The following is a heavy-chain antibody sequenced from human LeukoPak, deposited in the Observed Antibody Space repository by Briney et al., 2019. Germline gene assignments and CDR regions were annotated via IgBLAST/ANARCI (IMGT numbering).Heavy chain of an antibody. CDR2: INHSGST. CDR3: AATGTILGDWFDP. CDR1: GGSFSGYY. D-gene: IGHD1-1*01. J-gene: IGHJ5*02. V-gene: IGHV4-34*01. Sequence: PSETLSLTCAVYGGSFSGYYWSWIRQPPGKGLEWIGEINHSGSTNYNPSLKSRVTISVDTSKNQFSLKLSSVTAADTAVYYCAATGTILGDWFDPWAREPWSPSPQ.